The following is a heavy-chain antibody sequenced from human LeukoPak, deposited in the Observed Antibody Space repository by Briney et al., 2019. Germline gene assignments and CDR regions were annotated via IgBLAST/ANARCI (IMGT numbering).Heavy chain of an antibody. D-gene: IGHD4-23*01. Sequence: GGSLRLSCSASGFTFSSYPMHWVRQAPGKGLEYVSTISSIGGSTYHADPVKGRFTISRDNSKNTLYLQMSSLRTEDTAVYFCVKTTTVALDYWGQGTLVTVSS. V-gene: IGHV3-64D*09. CDR2: ISSIGGST. CDR1: GFTFSSYP. J-gene: IGHJ4*02. CDR3: VKTTTVALDY.